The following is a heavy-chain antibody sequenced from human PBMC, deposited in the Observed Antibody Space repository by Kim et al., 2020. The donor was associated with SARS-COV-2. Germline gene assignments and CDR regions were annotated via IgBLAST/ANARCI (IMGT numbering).Heavy chain of an antibody. CDR3: AAQYYYGSGSQY. Sequence: SETLSLACAVYGGSFSGYYWSWIRQPPGKGLEWIGEINHSGSTNYNPSLKSRVTISVDTSKNQFSLKLSSVTAADTAVYYCAAQYYYGSGSQYWGQGTLVTVSS. CDR2: INHSGST. J-gene: IGHJ4*02. CDR1: GGSFSGYY. D-gene: IGHD3-10*01. V-gene: IGHV4-34*01.